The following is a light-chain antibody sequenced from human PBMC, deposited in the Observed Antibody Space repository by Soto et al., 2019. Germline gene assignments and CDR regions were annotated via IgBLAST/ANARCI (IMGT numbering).Light chain of an antibody. CDR1: RSDIGSYNS. CDR3: FSYAGSSSWV. CDR2: EVT. V-gene: IGLV2-23*02. Sequence: QAVVTQPASVSGSPGQSITISCTGTRSDIGSYNSIAWYQQHPGKAPRVMIFEVTKRPSGISNRFSGSKSGSTASLTISGLQAEDEADYFCFSYAGSSSWVFGGGTQLTVL. J-gene: IGLJ3*02.